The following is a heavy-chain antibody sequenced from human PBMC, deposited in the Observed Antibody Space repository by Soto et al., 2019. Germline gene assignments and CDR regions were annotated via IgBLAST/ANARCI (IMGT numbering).Heavy chain of an antibody. CDR1: GYTFTSYG. CDR3: ARGRYGDY. Sequence: QVHLVQSGAEVKKPGASVKVSCKGSGYTFTSYGITWVRQAPGQGLEWMGWISAHNGXXXYAQKLQGRVTVTRDTXXXXXXXXXXXXXXXXTXXYYCARGRYGDYWGQGALVTVSS. V-gene: IGHV1-18*01. D-gene: IGHD3-10*01. CDR2: ISAHNGXX. J-gene: IGHJ4*02.